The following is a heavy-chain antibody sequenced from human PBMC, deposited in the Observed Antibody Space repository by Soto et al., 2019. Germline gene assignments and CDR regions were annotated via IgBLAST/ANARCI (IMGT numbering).Heavy chain of an antibody. CDR1: GASVTTGGYF. D-gene: IGHD1-1*01. Sequence: TLSLTCTVSGASVTTGGYFWTWLRQHPGKGPEWIGYIHSRGSTSYNPSFQSRLSMSLDSSKNHFTLTLTSVTAADTGEYYCSRGKDAYKRGPTWAQGTLVTVS. CDR2: IHSRGST. J-gene: IGHJ1*01. CDR3: SRGKDAYKRGPT. V-gene: IGHV4-31*03.